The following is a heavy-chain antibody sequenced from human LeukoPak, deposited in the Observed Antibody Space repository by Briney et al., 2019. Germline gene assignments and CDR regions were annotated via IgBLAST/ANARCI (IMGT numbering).Heavy chain of an antibody. J-gene: IGHJ4*02. CDR3: ATLGEDKTDTPFDY. V-gene: IGHV1-2*06. Sequence: ASVKVSCKNSGYTFIDYYVHWIRQAPGQGLEWMGRINPSTGGTDFAQKFQGKVSMTRDTSISTAYMELSRLGSDDTAVYYCATLGEDKTDTPFDYWGQGTLVTVSS. CDR2: INPSTGGT. CDR1: GYTFIDYY. D-gene: IGHD3-16*01.